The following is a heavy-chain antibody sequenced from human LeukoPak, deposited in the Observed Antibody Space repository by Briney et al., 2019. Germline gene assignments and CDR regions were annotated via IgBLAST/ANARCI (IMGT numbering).Heavy chain of an antibody. V-gene: IGHV1-24*01. D-gene: IGHD3-10*01. J-gene: IGHJ5*02. CDR2: FDPEDGET. CDR1: GYTLTELS. CDR3: ARTRPERVGLGMTIGS. Sequence: ASVKVSCKVSGYTLTELSMHWVRQAPGKGLEWMGGFDPEDGETIYAQKFQGRVTMTEDTSTDTAYMELSSLRSEDTAVYYCARTRPERVGLGMTIGSWGQGTLVTVSS.